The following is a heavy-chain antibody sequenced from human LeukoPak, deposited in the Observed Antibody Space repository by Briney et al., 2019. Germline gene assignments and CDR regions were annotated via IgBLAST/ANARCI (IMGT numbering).Heavy chain of an antibody. D-gene: IGHD2-2*01. Sequence: GGSLRLSCAASGFTFSDYYMSWIRQAPGKGLEWVSYISSSGSTIYYADSVKGRFTISRDNSKNTLYLQMNSLRAEDTAVYYCARVDIVVVPAAAYLDVWGKGTTVTISS. CDR2: ISSSGSTI. J-gene: IGHJ6*04. CDR1: GFTFSDYY. CDR3: ARVDIVVVPAAAYLDV. V-gene: IGHV3-11*04.